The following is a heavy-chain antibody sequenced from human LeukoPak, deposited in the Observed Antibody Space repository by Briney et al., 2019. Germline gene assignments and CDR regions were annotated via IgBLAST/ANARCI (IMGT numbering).Heavy chain of an antibody. CDR3: AREYGYEDY. D-gene: IGHD3-3*01. J-gene: IGHJ4*02. V-gene: IGHV4-34*01. Sequence: SETLSLTCTVSGGSISSYYWSWIRQPPGKGLEWIGEINHSGSTNYNPSLKSRVTISVDTSKNQFSLELSSVTASDTAVYYCAREYGYEDYWGQGTLVIVSS. CDR1: GGSISSYY. CDR2: INHSGST.